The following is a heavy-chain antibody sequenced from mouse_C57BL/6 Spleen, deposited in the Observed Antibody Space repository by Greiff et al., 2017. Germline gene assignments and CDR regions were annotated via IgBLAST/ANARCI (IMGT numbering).Heavy chain of an antibody. J-gene: IGHJ4*01. Sequence: QVQLQQSGPELVKPGASVKISCKASGYAFSSSWMNWVKQRPGKGLEWIGRIYPGDGDTNYNGKFKGKATLTADKSSSKAYMQLSSLTSEDSAVYVCARSLYGNADAMDYWGQGTSVTVSS. CDR1: GYAFSSSW. CDR3: ARSLYGNADAMDY. V-gene: IGHV1-82*01. CDR2: IYPGDGDT. D-gene: IGHD2-1*01.